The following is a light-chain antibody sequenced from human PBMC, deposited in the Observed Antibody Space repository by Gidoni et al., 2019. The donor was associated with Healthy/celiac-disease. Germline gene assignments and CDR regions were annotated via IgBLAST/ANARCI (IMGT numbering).Light chain of an antibody. V-gene: IGKV1-39*01. CDR1: QSVSSY. J-gene: IGKJ1*01. CDR2: AAS. Sequence: DSQKNESPSSLSASVGDRVTITCRASQSVSSYFNWYQQKPGKAPQLLIYAASSLQSGVPSRFSGSGSGTDFTLTISSLQPEDFATYYCQQSYSTPKTFGQGTKVEIK. CDR3: QQSYSTPKT.